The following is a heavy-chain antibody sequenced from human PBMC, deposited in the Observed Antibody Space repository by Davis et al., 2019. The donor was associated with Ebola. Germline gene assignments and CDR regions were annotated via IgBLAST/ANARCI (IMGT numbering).Heavy chain of an antibody. Sequence: GGSLRLSCAASGFPFSNAWMNWVRLAPGKGLEWVSYISSSGSTIYYADSVKGRFTISRDNAKNTLYLQMNSLRAEDTAVYYCARTTFGGVIASWGQGTLVTVSS. CDR3: ARTTFGGVIAS. CDR1: GFPFSNAW. D-gene: IGHD3-16*02. CDR2: ISSSGSTI. J-gene: IGHJ4*02. V-gene: IGHV3-11*04.